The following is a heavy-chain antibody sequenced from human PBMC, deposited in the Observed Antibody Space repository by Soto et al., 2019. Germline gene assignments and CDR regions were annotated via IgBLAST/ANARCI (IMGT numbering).Heavy chain of an antibody. J-gene: IGHJ6*03. CDR2: VNPNSGNT. Sequence: QVQLVQSVAEVKRPGASVRLSCKTSGYTFNKFDMNWVRQAIGQELEWMGWVNPNSGNTGYAQKFRGRVTMTMDTSLNTAFMELTSLQFEDSAVYYCAREAIGTDYMDVWGKGTKVTVSS. V-gene: IGHV1-8*01. D-gene: IGHD6-13*01. CDR3: AREAIGTDYMDV. CDR1: GYTFNKFD.